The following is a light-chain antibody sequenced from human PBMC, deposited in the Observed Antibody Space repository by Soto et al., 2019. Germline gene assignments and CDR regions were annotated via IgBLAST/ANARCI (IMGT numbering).Light chain of an antibody. Sequence: SSELTQPPSVSVSPGQTARIPCSGDALPKRFAYWYQQKPGQAPVLVIYGDTERPSGIPERISGSSSGTTVTLTISGVQAEDEADYYCQSTDSSDSVVFGGGTKLTVL. CDR2: GDT. CDR1: ALPKRF. J-gene: IGLJ2*01. CDR3: QSTDSSDSVV. V-gene: IGLV3-25*03.